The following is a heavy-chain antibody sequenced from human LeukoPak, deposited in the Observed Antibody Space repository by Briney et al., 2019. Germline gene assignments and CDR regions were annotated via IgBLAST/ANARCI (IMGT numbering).Heavy chain of an antibody. Sequence: SETLSLTCSVSGASISGGTYYWGWIRQPPGKGLEWIGSIYYTGSTYDNPSLKSRVTISIDTSKNQFSLKLSSATAADTAVYYCARRGGSGRAFDYWGQGTLVTVSS. CDR3: ARRGGSGRAFDY. V-gene: IGHV4-39*01. J-gene: IGHJ4*02. CDR2: IYYTGST. D-gene: IGHD1-26*01. CDR1: GASISGGTYY.